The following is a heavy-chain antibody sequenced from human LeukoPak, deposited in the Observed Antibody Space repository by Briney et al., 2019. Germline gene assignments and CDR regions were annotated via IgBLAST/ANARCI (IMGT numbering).Heavy chain of an antibody. J-gene: IGHJ4*02. CDR3: AGTGYSSGWYEDY. V-gene: IGHV4-59*08. D-gene: IGHD6-19*01. CDR2: IYYSGST. Sequence: SETLSLTCAVYGGSISSYYWSWIRQPPGKGLEWIGYIYYSGSTNYNPSLKSRVTISVDTSKNQFSLKLSSVTAADTAVYYCAGTGYSSGWYEDYWGQGTLVTVSS. CDR1: GGSISSYY.